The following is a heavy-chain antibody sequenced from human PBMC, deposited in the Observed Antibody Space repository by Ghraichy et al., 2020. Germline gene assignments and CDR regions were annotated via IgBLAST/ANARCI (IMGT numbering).Heavy chain of an antibody. D-gene: IGHD2/OR15-2a*01. Sequence: IRYDGSNKYYADSVKGRFTISRDNSKNTLYLQMNSLRAEDTAVYYCAKGLSPAYLVQGTLVNVA. CDR3: AKGLSPAY. V-gene: IGHV3-30*02. CDR2: IRYDGSNK. J-gene: IGHJ4*01.